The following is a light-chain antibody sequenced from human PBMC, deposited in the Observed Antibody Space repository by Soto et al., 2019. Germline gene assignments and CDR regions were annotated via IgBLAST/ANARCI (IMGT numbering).Light chain of an antibody. Sequence: ETVLTQSPATLSSFPGDRVTLCCRASQAVNTRLAWYQHKPGQAPRLLIYLASNRAAGVPARCSGSRSGTDFTLTISDVEPEDLAVYYCHQRQSWPRTFGQATKVDI. CDR1: QAVNTR. V-gene: IGKV3-11*01. J-gene: IGKJ1*01. CDR2: LAS. CDR3: HQRQSWPRT.